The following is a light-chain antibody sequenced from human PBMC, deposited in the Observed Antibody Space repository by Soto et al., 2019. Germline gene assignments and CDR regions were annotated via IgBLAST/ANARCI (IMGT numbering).Light chain of an antibody. V-gene: IGLV2-11*01. CDR1: SSDVGGYNY. CDR2: DVS. CDR3: CSYAGSYTFPYV. J-gene: IGLJ1*01. Sequence: QSVLTQPRSVSGSPGQSVAISCTGTSSDVGGYNYVSWYQQHPGKAPKLMIYDVSKRPSGVPDRFSGSKSGNTASLTISGLQAEDEADYYCCSYAGSYTFPYVSGTGTKVTAL.